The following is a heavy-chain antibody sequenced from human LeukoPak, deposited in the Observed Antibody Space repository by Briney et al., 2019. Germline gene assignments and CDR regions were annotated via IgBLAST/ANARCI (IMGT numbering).Heavy chain of an antibody. J-gene: IGHJ4*02. V-gene: IGHV1-69*04. Sequence: ASVQVSCKASGGSLSSYAISWVRQAPGQGLEWMGRIIPILGIANYAQKFQGRVTITADKSTSTAYMELSSLRSEDTAVYYCARGGYSYGYFGYWGQGTLVTVSS. CDR2: IIPILGIA. CDR1: GGSLSSYA. CDR3: ARGGYSYGYFGY. D-gene: IGHD5-18*01.